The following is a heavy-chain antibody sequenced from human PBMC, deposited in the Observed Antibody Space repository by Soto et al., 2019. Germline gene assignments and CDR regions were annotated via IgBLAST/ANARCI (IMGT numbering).Heavy chain of an antibody. D-gene: IGHD2-21*02. Sequence: EVQLLESGGGLVQPGGSLRLSCAASGFTFSSYTMSWVRQAPGKGLEWVSGISATGGSTYYADSVKGRFTFSRDNSKNTLYLRMNRLRAEDTAVYYYAKGFIRDSGGHCTVDTWGQGPLVTVSS. CDR1: GFTFSSYT. CDR3: AKGFIRDSGGHCTVDT. V-gene: IGHV3-23*01. J-gene: IGHJ5*02. CDR2: ISATGGST.